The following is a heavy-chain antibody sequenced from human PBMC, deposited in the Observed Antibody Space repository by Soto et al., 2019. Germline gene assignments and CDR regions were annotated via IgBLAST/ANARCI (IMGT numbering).Heavy chain of an antibody. J-gene: IGHJ4*02. Sequence: QLQLQESGPGLVKPSETLSLTCTVSGGSISSSSYYWGWIRQPPGKGLEWIGSIYYSGSTYYNPSLKRRVTISVDTSKNQLSLKRSSVTAADTAVYYCVIQGYGWKNYFDYWGQGTLVTVSS. D-gene: IGHD2-15*01. CDR2: IYYSGST. CDR1: GGSISSSSYY. V-gene: IGHV4-39*01. CDR3: VIQGYGWKNYFDY.